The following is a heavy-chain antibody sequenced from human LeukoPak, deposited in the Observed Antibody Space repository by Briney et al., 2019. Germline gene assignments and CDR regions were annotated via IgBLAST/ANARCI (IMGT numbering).Heavy chain of an antibody. CDR3: ASAGEDYYYYYYMDV. Sequence: GGSLRLSCAASGFTFSSYWMTWVCQAPGKGLEWVANIKQDGSDKYYVDSVKGRFTISRDNTKNSLYLQMNSLRAEDTAVYYCASAGEDYYYYYYMDVWGKGTTVTVSS. J-gene: IGHJ6*03. CDR1: GFTFSSYW. D-gene: IGHD3-16*01. CDR2: IKQDGSDK. V-gene: IGHV3-7*03.